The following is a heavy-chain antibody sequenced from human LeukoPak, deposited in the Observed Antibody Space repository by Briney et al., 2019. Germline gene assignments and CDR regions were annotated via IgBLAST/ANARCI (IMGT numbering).Heavy chain of an antibody. CDR2: ISSGGSTI. Sequence: PGGSMRLSCAASGFTFSSHEMNWVRQPPGKGLEWVSYISSGGSTIYYADSVKGRFTVSRDNAKNSLYLQMNRLRAEDTALYYCARDVWFDPGGQGTLVTVSS. J-gene: IGHJ5*02. CDR3: ARDVWFDP. V-gene: IGHV3-48*03. CDR1: GFTFSSHE.